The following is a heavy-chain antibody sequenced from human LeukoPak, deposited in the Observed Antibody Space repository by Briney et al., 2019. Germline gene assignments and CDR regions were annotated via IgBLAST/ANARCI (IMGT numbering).Heavy chain of an antibody. CDR2: INQSGST. J-gene: IGHJ3*02. D-gene: IGHD3-16*01. V-gene: IGHV4-34*01. CDR3: ARLKDYIWGSYLVPDAFDI. CDR1: GGSFCVYH. Sequence: PSDPVSLTCAVYGGSFCVYHWLCIPPPPGRGVEGIGEINQSGSTNYNPSLKSRVPISVDTSKNQFSMKLSSVSAADSAVYYCARLKDYIWGSYLVPDAFDIRGEGKMVTVSS.